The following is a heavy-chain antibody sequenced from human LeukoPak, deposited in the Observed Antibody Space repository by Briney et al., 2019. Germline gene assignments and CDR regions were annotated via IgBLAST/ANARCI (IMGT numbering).Heavy chain of an antibody. V-gene: IGHV1-2*06. CDR3: ARGVDLWYFDY. CDR1: GYTFTGYY. CDR2: INPNSGGT. D-gene: IGHD2-15*01. Sequence: ASVKVSCKASGYTFTGYYMHWVRQAPGQGLEWMGRINPNSGGTNYAQKVQGRVTKTSETSISTAYMELSRMRSNDTAVYSCARGVDLWYFDYWGQGTLVTVSS. J-gene: IGHJ4*02.